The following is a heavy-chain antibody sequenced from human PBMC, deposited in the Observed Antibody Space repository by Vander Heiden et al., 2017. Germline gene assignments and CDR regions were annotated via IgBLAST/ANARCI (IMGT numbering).Heavy chain of an antibody. V-gene: IGHV4-31*03. J-gene: IGHJ3*02. D-gene: IGHD6-13*01. CDR2: IYYSGST. Sequence: GPGLVKPSQTLSLTCTVSGGSIHSGGYYWSWIRQHPGKGLEWLGYIYYSGSTYYNPSLKSRITISLDTSKNQFSLKLSSVTAADTAVYYCARDMAIAGNAFDIWGQGTMVSVSS. CDR3: ARDMAIAGNAFDI. CDR1: GGSIHSGGYY.